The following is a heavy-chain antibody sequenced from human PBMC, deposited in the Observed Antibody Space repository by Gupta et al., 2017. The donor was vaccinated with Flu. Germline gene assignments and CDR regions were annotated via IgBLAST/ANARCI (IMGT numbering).Heavy chain of an antibody. J-gene: IGHJ2*01. V-gene: IGHV3-48*02. CDR2: ISPASDLI. CDR3: TTGHCNTVKCMYFGV. D-gene: IGHD2/OR15-2a*01. Sequence: EVHLAESGGGLVQPGGSLRLSCVAAGFTFSGAGMNWVRQAPGKGLEWVSYISPASDLIYYADSVKGRFIISRDDARSSLFLKMNSLRDDDTAVYHGTTGHCNTVKCMYFGVWGRGTLVTVSS. CDR1: GFTFSGAG.